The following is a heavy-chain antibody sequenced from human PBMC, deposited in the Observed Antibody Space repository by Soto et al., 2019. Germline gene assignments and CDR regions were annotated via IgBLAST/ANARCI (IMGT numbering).Heavy chain of an antibody. CDR1: GGPISTYY. CDR3: AREGGYYDSSGFGVYYYIGVDV. CDR2: IYTSGST. D-gene: IGHD3-22*01. J-gene: IGHJ6*02. V-gene: IGHV4-4*07. Sequence: PSETLSLTCTVSGGPISTYYWSWFRQPAGKGLEWIGRIYTSGSTNYNSPFKSRVTMSVDTSNNQFSLKLSSVTAADTAVYYCAREGGYYDSSGFGVYYYIGVDVCGQGTTVTVSS.